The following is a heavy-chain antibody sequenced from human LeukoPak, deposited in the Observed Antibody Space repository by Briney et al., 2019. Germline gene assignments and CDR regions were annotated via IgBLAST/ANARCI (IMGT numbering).Heavy chain of an antibody. D-gene: IGHD1-26*01. CDR1: GFIFTNYF. V-gene: IGHV3-23*01. CDR2: IIDSGNSI. CDR3: AKDPIFSGSYGVFDY. Sequence: GGSLRLSCAASGFIFTNYFMSWVRQAPGKGLEWISTIIDSGNSIYYADSAEGRFTISRDNSKNTLYLQMNSLRAGDTAVYYCAKDPIFSGSYGVFDYWGLGTLVTVSS. J-gene: IGHJ4*02.